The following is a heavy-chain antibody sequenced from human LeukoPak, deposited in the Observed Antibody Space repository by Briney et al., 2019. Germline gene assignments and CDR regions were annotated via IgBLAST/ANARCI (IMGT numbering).Heavy chain of an antibody. V-gene: IGHV3-30*03. CDR1: GFTFSNYG. D-gene: IGHD4-17*01. J-gene: IGHJ4*02. CDR3: ATTILDYGDSEFDY. Sequence: PGRSLRLSCAASGFTFSNYGMHWVRQAPGKGLEWVAVISYDGSNKYYADSVKGRFTISRDNSKNTLYLQMNSLRAEDTAVYYCATTILDYGDSEFDYWGQGTLVTVSS. CDR2: ISYDGSNK.